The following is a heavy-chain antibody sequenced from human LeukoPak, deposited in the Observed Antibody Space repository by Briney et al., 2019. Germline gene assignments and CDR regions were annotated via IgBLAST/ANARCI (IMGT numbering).Heavy chain of an antibody. CDR3: ARGGILTGYNDY. V-gene: IGHV1-69*06. CDR1: GGTFSTYA. J-gene: IGHJ4*02. D-gene: IGHD3-9*01. Sequence: SVTVSCTASGGTFSTYAISWVRQAPGQGLEWMGGIIPIFGTANYAQKFQGRVTITADKSTSTAYMELSSLRSEDTAVYYCARGGILTGYNDYWGQGTLVTVSS. CDR2: IIPIFGTA.